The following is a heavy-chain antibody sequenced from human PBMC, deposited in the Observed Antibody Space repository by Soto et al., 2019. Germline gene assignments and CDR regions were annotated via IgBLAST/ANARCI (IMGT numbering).Heavy chain of an antibody. CDR2: IFHSGST. V-gene: IGHV4-4*02. CDR3: ARVYSGSYSDS. J-gene: IGHJ4*02. Sequence: SDTPSLTCAVSGGSISINHWWSWVRQPPGKGLEWIGEIFHSGSTYYSPSLKSRVTISVDKSKKYFSLNLTSVTAADTAVYYCARVYSGSYSDSWGQGTLVTVSS. CDR1: GGSISINHW. D-gene: IGHD1-26*01.